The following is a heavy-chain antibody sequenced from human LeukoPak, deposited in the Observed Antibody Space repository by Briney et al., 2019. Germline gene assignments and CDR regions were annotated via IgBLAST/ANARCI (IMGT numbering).Heavy chain of an antibody. Sequence: ASVKVSCKASGGTFSSYTISWVRQAPGQGLEWMGRIIPILGIANYAQKFQGRVTIIADKSTSTASMELSSLRSEDTAVYYCARDLRCSSTSCYNYYYYMDVWGKGTTVTVSS. CDR1: GGTFSSYT. CDR3: ARDLRCSSTSCYNYYYYMDV. D-gene: IGHD2-2*02. CDR2: IIPILGIA. J-gene: IGHJ6*03. V-gene: IGHV1-69*04.